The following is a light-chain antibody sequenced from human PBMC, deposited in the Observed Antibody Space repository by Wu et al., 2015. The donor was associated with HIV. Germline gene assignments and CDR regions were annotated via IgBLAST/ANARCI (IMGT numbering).Light chain of an antibody. CDR2: DAS. CDR1: EDISNY. J-gene: IGKJ2*01. CDR3: QQYDSLPPT. V-gene: IGKV1-33*01. Sequence: IQLTQSPSSLSASVGNRITITCQASEDISNYLNWFQQKPGKAPELLIYDASNLETGVPSRFSGSGSGTYFTFTISSLQPEDIATYYCQQYDSLPPTFGQGTKLEIK.